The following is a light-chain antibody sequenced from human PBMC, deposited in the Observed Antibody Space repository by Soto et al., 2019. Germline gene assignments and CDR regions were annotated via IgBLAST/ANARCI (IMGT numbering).Light chain of an antibody. CDR3: QQRSNWPGT. CDR2: GAS. Sequence: EIVLTQSPGTLSLSPGERATLSCRASQSVGTSYLAWYQQKPGQAPRLLIYGASTRATGIPDRFSGSGSGPDFTLTISSLEPEDFAVYYCQQRSNWPGTFGQGTKVDIK. J-gene: IGKJ1*01. V-gene: IGKV3D-20*02. CDR1: QSVGTSY.